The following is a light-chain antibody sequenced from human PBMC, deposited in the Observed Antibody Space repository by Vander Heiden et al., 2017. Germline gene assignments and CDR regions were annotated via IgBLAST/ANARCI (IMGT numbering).Light chain of an antibody. Sequence: EIVLTQSPATLSLSPGERATLSCRASQSVSSYLAWYQQKPGQAPRLLIYDASNRATGIPARFSGSGYGKDFTLTISSREPEDFAVYYCQQRSNWPRVTFGGGTKVEIK. V-gene: IGKV3-11*01. CDR3: QQRSNWPRVT. CDR1: QSVSSY. CDR2: DAS. J-gene: IGKJ4*01.